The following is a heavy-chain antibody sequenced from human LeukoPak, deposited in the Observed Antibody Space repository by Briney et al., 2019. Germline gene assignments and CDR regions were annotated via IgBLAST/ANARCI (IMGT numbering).Heavy chain of an antibody. V-gene: IGHV3-23*01. CDR3: AKDIGWFDP. J-gene: IGHJ5*02. CDR1: GFTFRSYA. CDR2: ISGTGDSP. Sequence: PGGSLRLSCAASGFTFRSYAMNWVRQAPGKGLEWVSAISGTGDSPHYADSVKGRFTISRDNSKNTLYLQMNSRRAEDTAFYYCAKDIGWFDPWGEETLVTVSS.